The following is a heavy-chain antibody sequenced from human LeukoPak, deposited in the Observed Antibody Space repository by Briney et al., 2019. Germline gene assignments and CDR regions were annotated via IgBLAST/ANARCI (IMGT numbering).Heavy chain of an antibody. D-gene: IGHD6-19*01. V-gene: IGHV4-4*07. CDR3: AREMYSSGWYVDY. J-gene: IGHJ4*02. CDR2: IYTSGST. Sequence: SETLSLTCTVSGGSIRSYHWSWIRQSAGKGLGWIGRIYTSGSTNYNPSLKSRVTMSLDTSKNQFSLKLSSETAADTAVYYCAREMYSSGWYVDYWGQGTLVTVSS. CDR1: GGSIRSYH.